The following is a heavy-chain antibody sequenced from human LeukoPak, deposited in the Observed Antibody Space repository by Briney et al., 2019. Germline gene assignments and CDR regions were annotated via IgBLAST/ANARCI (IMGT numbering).Heavy chain of an antibody. CDR2: IKQDGSEK. Sequence: GGSLRLSCAASGFTFSSYGMHWVRQAPGKGLEWVANIKQDGSEKYYVDSVKGRFTISRDNAKNSLYLQMNSLRAEDTAVYYCAREATVTIYSFDYWGQGTLVTVSS. D-gene: IGHD4-17*01. J-gene: IGHJ4*02. V-gene: IGHV3-7*01. CDR1: GFTFSSYG. CDR3: AREATVTIYSFDY.